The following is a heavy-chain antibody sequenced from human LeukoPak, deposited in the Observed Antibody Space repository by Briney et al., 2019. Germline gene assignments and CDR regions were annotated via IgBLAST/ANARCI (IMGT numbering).Heavy chain of an antibody. Sequence: SETLSLTCAVYGGSFSGYYWSWIRQPPGKGLEWIGEINHSGSTNYNPSLKSRVTISVDTSKNQFSLKLSSVTAADTAVYYCARGGELPDDALDIWGQGTMVTVSS. V-gene: IGHV4-34*01. D-gene: IGHD1-26*01. J-gene: IGHJ3*02. CDR3: ARGGELPDDALDI. CDR1: GGSFSGYY. CDR2: INHSGST.